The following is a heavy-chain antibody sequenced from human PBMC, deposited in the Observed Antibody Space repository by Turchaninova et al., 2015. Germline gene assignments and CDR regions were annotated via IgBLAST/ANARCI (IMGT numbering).Heavy chain of an antibody. CDR2: IYPSGST. J-gene: IGHJ3*02. V-gene: IGHV4-4*02. Sequence: QVQLQESGPGLVTPSGTVSLTCAVSGGSISSSNWWRWVRQPPGKGLEWIGEIYPSGSTNYNPSLKGRINIAGDKSNNQLSLRLTSVTAADTAVYFCSRGAHDVSGNFDIWGQGTMVTVSS. CDR3: SRGAHDVSGNFDI. CDR1: GGSISSSNW. D-gene: IGHD3-10*01.